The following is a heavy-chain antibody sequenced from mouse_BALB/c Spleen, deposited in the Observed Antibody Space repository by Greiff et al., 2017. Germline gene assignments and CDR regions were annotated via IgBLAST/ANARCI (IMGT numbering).Heavy chain of an antibody. CDR1: GFTFSSYG. Sequence: EVKLVESGGGLVQPGGSLKLSCAASGFTFSSYGMSWVRQTPDKRLELVATINSNGGSTYYPDSVKGRFTISRDNAKNTLYLQMSSLKSEDTAMYYCARDMITYFDYWGQGTTLTVSS. D-gene: IGHD2-4*01. J-gene: IGHJ2*01. CDR2: INSNGGST. CDR3: ARDMITYFDY. V-gene: IGHV5-6-3*01.